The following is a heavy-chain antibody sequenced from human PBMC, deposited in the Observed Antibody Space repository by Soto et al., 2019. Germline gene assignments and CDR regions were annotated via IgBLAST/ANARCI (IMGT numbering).Heavy chain of an antibody. D-gene: IGHD5-12*01. CDR2: IYYSGST. Sequence: SETLSLTCTVSGGSVSSGSYYWSWIRQPPGKGLEWIGYIYYSGSTNYNPSLKSRVTISVDTSKNQFSLKLSSVTAADTAVYYCARVNGENSGYVWGAPAYYFDYWGQGTLVTVSS. CDR1: GGSVSSGSYY. V-gene: IGHV4-61*01. CDR3: ARVNGENSGYVWGAPAYYFDY. J-gene: IGHJ4*02.